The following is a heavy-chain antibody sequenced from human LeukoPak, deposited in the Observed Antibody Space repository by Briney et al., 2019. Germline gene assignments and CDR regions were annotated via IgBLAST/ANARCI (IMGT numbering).Heavy chain of an antibody. J-gene: IGHJ4*02. CDR2: IYTSGIT. D-gene: IGHD4-23*01. Sequence: GGSLRLSCAASGFVVSDNYMSWVRQAPGQGLEWVSLIYTSGITKYTDSVKGRFTISRDNAKNPLYLQMNTLSAEDTAVYYCVGYYVGKFDYWGQGTLVTVSS. CDR3: VGYYVGKFDY. V-gene: IGHV3-66*02. CDR1: GFVVSDNY.